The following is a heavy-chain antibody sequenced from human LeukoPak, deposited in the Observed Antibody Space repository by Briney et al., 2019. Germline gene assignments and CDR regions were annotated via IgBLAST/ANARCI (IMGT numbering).Heavy chain of an antibody. Sequence: ASVKVSCETSGYTFTTFDINWVRQAPGQGLEWMGWMNPKNGNTGYAQQFQGRVTMTRDTSKSTAYMELSRLTSEDTAVYYCARGSLWFGESIPLLSTEYFQHWGQGTLVTVSS. CDR2: MNPKNGNT. V-gene: IGHV1-8*01. CDR1: GYTFTTFD. CDR3: ARGSLWFGESIPLLSTEYFQH. J-gene: IGHJ1*01. D-gene: IGHD3-10*01.